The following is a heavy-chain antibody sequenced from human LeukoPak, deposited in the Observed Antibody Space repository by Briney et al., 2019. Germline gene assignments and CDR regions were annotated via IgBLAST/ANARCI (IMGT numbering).Heavy chain of an antibody. CDR1: GYTFTGYY. V-gene: IGHV1-2*02. Sequence: GASVKVSCKASGYTFTGYYMHWVRQAPGQGLEWMGWINPNSGGTNYAQKFQGRVTMTRDTSISTAYMELSRLRSDDTAVYYCARDWVEMATSFYYMDVWGKGTTVTVSS. CDR3: ARDWVEMATSFYYMDV. CDR2: INPNSGGT. D-gene: IGHD5-24*01. J-gene: IGHJ6*03.